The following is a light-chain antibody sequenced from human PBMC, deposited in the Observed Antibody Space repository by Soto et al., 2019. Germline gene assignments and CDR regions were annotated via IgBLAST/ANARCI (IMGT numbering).Light chain of an antibody. CDR1: SSDVGGYNY. CDR2: EVS. CDR3: SSYTSSSTLYV. V-gene: IGLV2-14*01. J-gene: IGLJ1*01. Sequence: QSALTQPASVSGSPGQSITISCTGTSSDVGGYNYVSWYQQHPGKAPKLIIYEVSNRPSGVSNRFSGSKSGDTASLTISGLHAEDEVDYYCSSYTSSSTLYVFGTGTKVTVL.